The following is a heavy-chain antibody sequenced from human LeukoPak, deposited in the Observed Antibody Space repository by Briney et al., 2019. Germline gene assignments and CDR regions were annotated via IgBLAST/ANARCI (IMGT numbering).Heavy chain of an antibody. V-gene: IGHV1-69*13. D-gene: IGHD5-24*01. CDR1: GGAFSSYA. Sequence: SVKVSCKASGGAFSSYAISWVRQAPGQGLEWMGGIIPIFGTANYAQKFQGRVTITADESTSTAYMELSSLRSEDTAVYYCASRDGYNYDRTLDYWGQGTLVTVSS. J-gene: IGHJ4*02. CDR3: ASRDGYNYDRTLDY. CDR2: IIPIFGTA.